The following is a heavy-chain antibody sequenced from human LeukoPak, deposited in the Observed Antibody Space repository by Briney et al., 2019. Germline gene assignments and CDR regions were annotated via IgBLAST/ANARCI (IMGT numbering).Heavy chain of an antibody. CDR1: GGSISIYY. J-gene: IGHJ4*02. V-gene: IGHV4-4*07. D-gene: IGHD3-22*01. CDR2: IYTSGST. CDR3: ARVRYYDSSGYYYFYFDY. Sequence: SETLSLTCTVSGGSISIYYWSWIRQPAGKGLEWIGRIYTSGSTNYNPSLKSRVTMSVDTSKNQFSLKLSSVTAADTAVYYCARVRYYDSSGYYYFYFDYWGQGTLVTVSS.